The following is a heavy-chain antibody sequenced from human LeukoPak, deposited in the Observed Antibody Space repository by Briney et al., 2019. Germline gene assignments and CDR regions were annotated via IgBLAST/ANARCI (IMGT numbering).Heavy chain of an antibody. CDR1: GGSISSYY. D-gene: IGHD5-12*01. CDR3: AREVPDIVATIPGVAFDI. CDR2: IYYSGST. J-gene: IGHJ3*02. Sequence: PSETLSLTCTVSGGSISSYYWSWIRQPPGRGLEWIGYIYYSGSTNYNPSLKSRVTISVDKSKNQFSLKLSSVTAADTAVYYCAREVPDIVATIPGVAFDIRGQGTMVTVSS. V-gene: IGHV4-59*12.